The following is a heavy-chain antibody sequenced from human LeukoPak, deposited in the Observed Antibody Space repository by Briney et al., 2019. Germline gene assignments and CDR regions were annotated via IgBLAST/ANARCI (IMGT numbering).Heavy chain of an antibody. Sequence: PGGPLRLSCAASGLPFNSYAMGWLPDAPGRALEGVSACSGGGGSTYYADSVKGRFTISRDNSKNTLYLQMNSLRAEDTAVYYCARDRLPSIAARVLDYWGQGTLVTVSS. D-gene: IGHD6-6*01. V-gene: IGHV3-23*01. J-gene: IGHJ4*02. CDR3: ARDRLPSIAARVLDY. CDR1: GLPFNSYA. CDR2: CSGGGGST.